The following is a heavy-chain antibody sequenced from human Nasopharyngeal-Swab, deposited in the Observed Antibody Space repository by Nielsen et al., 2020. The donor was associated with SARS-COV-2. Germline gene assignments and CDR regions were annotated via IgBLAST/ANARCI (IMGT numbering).Heavy chain of an antibody. D-gene: IGHD3-3*01. Sequence: SETLSLTCTVSGGSISSSSYYWGWIRQPPGKGLEWIGSIYYSGSTYYNPSLKSRVTISVDTSKNQFSLKLSSVAAADTAVYYCASTGFLGSWGQGTLVTVSS. V-gene: IGHV4-39*01. J-gene: IGHJ5*02. CDR1: GGSISSSSYY. CDR3: ASTGFLGS. CDR2: IYYSGST.